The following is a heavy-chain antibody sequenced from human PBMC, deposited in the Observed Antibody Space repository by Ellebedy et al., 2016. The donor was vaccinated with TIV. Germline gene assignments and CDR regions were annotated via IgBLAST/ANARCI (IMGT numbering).Heavy chain of an antibody. J-gene: IGHJ3*02. CDR3: ARGVYCSGGSCYSFLKSAFDI. CDR2: ISSSSSYI. Sequence: GESLKISCAASGFTFSSYSMNWVRQAPGKGLEWVSSISSSSSYIYYADSVKGRLTISRDNAKNSLYLQMNSLRDEDTAVYYCARGVYCSGGSCYSFLKSAFDIWGQGTMVTVSS. D-gene: IGHD2-15*01. CDR1: GFTFSSYS. V-gene: IGHV3-21*01.